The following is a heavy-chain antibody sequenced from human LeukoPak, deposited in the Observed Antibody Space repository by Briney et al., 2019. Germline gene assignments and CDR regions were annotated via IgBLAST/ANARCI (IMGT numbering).Heavy chain of an antibody. CDR1: GGSVRRGNYY. V-gene: IGHV4-61*02. J-gene: IGHJ6*03. Sequence: PSQTLSLTCTVSGGSVRRGNYYWTWIRQPAGSGLEWIGRIYTSGTTDYNPSLRTRVTISVDASRNQFSLNLSSVTAADTAVYYCARWSGSVTARNYYYYMDVWGEGTTVTVSS. CDR2: IYTSGTT. D-gene: IGHD6-6*01. CDR3: ARWSGSVTARNYYYYMDV.